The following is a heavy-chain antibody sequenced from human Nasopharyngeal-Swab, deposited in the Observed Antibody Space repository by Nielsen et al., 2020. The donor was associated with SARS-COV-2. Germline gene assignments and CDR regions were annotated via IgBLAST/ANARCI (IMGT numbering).Heavy chain of an antibody. CDR3: ARSHIVVVTDAFDI. Sequence: ASVKVSCKASVYTFTGYYMHWVRQAPGQGLEWIGWINPNSGGTNYAQKFQGWVTMTTDTSISTAYMELSRLRSDDTAVYYCARSHIVVVTDAFDIWGQGTMVTVSS. CDR1: VYTFTGYY. D-gene: IGHD2-21*02. CDR2: INPNSGGT. J-gene: IGHJ3*02. V-gene: IGHV1-2*04.